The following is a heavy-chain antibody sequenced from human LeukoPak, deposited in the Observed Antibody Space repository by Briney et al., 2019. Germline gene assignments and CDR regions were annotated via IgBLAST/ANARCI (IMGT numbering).Heavy chain of an antibody. J-gene: IGHJ3*02. CDR2: ISSSSSYI. D-gene: IGHD4-17*01. CDR3: AREHTVTDDAFDI. V-gene: IGHV3-21*01. CDR1: AFSLNAYN. Sequence: GGSLRLSCAASAFSLNAYNMNWVRQAPGKGLEWVSSISSSSSYIYYAASVKGRFTIPRDNAKNSLYLQMNSLRAEDTAVYYCAREHTVTDDAFDIWGQGTMVTVSS.